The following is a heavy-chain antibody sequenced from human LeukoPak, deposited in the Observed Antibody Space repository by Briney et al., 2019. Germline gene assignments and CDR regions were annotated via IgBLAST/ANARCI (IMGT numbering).Heavy chain of an antibody. V-gene: IGHV4-59*01. D-gene: IGHD6-19*01. CDR1: GGSISSYY. J-gene: IGHJ4*02. CDR3: ARVHDGSGWHDY. Sequence: PSETLSLTCTVSGGSISSYYWSWIRQPPGKGLEWIGYIYYSGSTNYNPSLKSRVNISVDTSKNQFSLKLSSVTAADTAVYYCARVHDGSGWHDYWGQGTLVTVSS. CDR2: IYYSGST.